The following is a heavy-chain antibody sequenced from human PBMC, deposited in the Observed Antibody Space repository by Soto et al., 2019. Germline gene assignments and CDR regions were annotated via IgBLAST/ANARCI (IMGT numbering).Heavy chain of an antibody. V-gene: IGHV3-53*04. CDR1: VFTVSSNY. D-gene: IGHD3-3*01. J-gene: IGHJ4*02. Sequence: EVQLVESGGGLVQPGGSLRLSCAASVFTVSSNYMSWVRQAPGKGLERVSVIYSGGSTYYADSVKGRFTISRHNSKNTLYLQMNSLRAEDTAVYYCASLTIFGVVTADYWGQGTLVTVSS. CDR3: ASLTIFGVVTADY. CDR2: IYSGGST.